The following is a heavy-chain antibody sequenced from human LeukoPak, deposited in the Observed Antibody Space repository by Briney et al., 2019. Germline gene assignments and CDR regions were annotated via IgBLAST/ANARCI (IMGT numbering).Heavy chain of an antibody. Sequence: GGSLRLSCAASGFTFSSFSMNWVRQAPGKGLEWVSSISSSSSYIYYADSVKGRFTISRDNAKNSLYLQMNSLRAEDTAVYYCARDAATTDFDYWGQGTLVTVSS. J-gene: IGHJ4*02. CDR2: ISSSSSYI. D-gene: IGHD2-15*01. CDR3: ARDAATTDFDY. V-gene: IGHV3-21*01. CDR1: GFTFSSFS.